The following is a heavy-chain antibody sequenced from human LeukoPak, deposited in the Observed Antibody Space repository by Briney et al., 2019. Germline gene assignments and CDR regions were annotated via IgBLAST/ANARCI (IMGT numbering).Heavy chain of an antibody. CDR1: GGSISSYY. CDR3: ARTHLYGSGSWFDP. Sequence: SETLSLTCTVSGGSISSYYWSWIRQPAGKGLEWIGRIYTSGSTNYNPSLKSRVTMSADTSKNQFSLKLSSVTAADTAVYYCARTHLYGSGSWFDPWGQGTLVTVSS. D-gene: IGHD3-10*01. V-gene: IGHV4-4*07. J-gene: IGHJ5*02. CDR2: IYTSGST.